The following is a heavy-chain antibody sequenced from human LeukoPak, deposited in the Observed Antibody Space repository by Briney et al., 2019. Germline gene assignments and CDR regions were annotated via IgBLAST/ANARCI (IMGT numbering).Heavy chain of an antibody. CDR1: GSTFSSYS. J-gene: IGHJ6*02. CDR2: ISSSSSYI. Sequence: GGSLRLSCAASGSTFSSYSMNWVRQAPGKGLEWVSSISSSSSYIYYVDSVKGRFTISRDNAKNSLYLQMNSLRAEDTAVYYCARDYDILTGYYTTYYYYGMDVWGQGTTVTVSS. V-gene: IGHV3-21*01. D-gene: IGHD3-9*01. CDR3: ARDYDILTGYYTTYYYYGMDV.